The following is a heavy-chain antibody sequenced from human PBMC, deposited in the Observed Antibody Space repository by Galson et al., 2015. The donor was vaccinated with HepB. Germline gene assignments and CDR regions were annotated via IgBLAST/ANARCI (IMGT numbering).Heavy chain of an antibody. J-gene: IGHJ4*02. CDR3: ANTDYYDSSGSYYFDY. V-gene: IGHV3-30*18. Sequence: SLRLSCAASGFTFSSYGMHWVRQAPGKGLEWVAVISYDGSNKYYADSVKGRFTISRDNSKNTLYLQMNSLRAEDTAVYYCANTDYYDSSGSYYFDYWGQGTLVTVSS. CDR1: GFTFSSYG. D-gene: IGHD3-22*01. CDR2: ISYDGSNK.